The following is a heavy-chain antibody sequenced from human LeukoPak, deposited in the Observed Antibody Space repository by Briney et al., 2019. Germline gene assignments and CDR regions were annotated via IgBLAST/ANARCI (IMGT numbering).Heavy chain of an antibody. D-gene: IGHD3-10*01. CDR3: AKVLGYGSGIGYFDY. V-gene: IGHV3-23*01. CDR1: GFTFSSYA. Sequence: GGSLRLSCAASGFTFSSYAMSWVRQAPGKGLEWVSAISGSGGNTYYADSVKGRFTISRDNSKNTLYLQMNSLRAEDTAVYYCAKVLGYGSGIGYFDYWGQGTLVTVSS. CDR2: ISGSGGNT. J-gene: IGHJ4*02.